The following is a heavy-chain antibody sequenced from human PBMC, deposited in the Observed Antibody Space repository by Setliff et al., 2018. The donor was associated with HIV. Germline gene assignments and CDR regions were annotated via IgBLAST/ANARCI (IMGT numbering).Heavy chain of an antibody. J-gene: IGHJ2*01. D-gene: IGHD3-9*01. CDR2: IYSTGST. V-gene: IGHV4-61*02. CDR1: GDSISSGNYY. CDR3: TRDTGYILSGYRPHWYFDL. Sequence: SETLSLTCTFSGDSISSGNYYWSWIRQPAGEGLEWIGRIYSTGSTNYNPSLKSRVTISSDTSKNLFSLKLTTVTAADAAVDYCTRDTGYILSGYRPHWYFDLWGRGTLVTVSS.